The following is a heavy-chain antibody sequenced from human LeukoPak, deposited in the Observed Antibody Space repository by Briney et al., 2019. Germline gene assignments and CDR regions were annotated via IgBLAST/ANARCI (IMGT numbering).Heavy chain of an antibody. J-gene: IGHJ4*02. Sequence: PGGSLRLSCAASGFTFSDHYMDWVRQAPGKGLEWVGRTRNKANSYTTEYAASVKGRFTISRDDSKNSLYLQMNSLKTEDTAVYYCARVRSGSYDWGQGTLVTVSS. V-gene: IGHV3-72*01. CDR1: GFTFSDHY. CDR2: TRNKANSYTT. CDR3: ARVRSGSYD. D-gene: IGHD1-26*01.